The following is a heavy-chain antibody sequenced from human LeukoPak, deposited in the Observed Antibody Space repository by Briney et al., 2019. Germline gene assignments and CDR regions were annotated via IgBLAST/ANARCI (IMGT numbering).Heavy chain of an antibody. J-gene: IGHJ4*02. CDR2: IYYSGST. V-gene: IGHV4-59*08. Sequence: PETLSLTCTVSGGSISSYYWSWIRQPPGEGLEWIGYIYYSGSTNYNPSLKSRVTISVDTSKNQFSLKLSSVTAADTAVYYCARLYCSSTSCYMSYFDYWGQGTLVTVSS. CDR3: ARLYCSSTSCYMSYFDY. D-gene: IGHD2-2*02. CDR1: GGSISSYY.